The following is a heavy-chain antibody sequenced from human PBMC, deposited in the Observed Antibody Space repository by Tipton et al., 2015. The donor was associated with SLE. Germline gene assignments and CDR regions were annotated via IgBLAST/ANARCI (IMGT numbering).Heavy chain of an antibody. CDR2: INYSGST. Sequence: TLSLTCTVSGGSISSGGYYWSWIRQSPGKGLEWIGEINYSGSTKYNPSLKSRVTISVDASKSQFSLKVNFMTAADTAVYYCATSLNYYDSSGPVAWGQGTMVTVSS. J-gene: IGHJ3*01. V-gene: IGHV4-61*08. CDR3: ATSLNYYDSSGPVA. CDR1: GGSISSGGYY. D-gene: IGHD3-22*01.